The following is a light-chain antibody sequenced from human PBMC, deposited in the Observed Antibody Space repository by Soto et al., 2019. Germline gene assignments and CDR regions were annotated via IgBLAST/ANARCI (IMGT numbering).Light chain of an antibody. CDR3: QQYNSYST. J-gene: IGKJ1*01. CDR2: AAS. CDR1: QGISSY. V-gene: IGKV1-8*01. Sequence: AIRMTQSPSSFSASTGDRVTITCRASQGISSYLAWYQQKPGKAPKLLIYAASTLQSGVPSRFSGSGSGTDVTLAISSLQPDDFAAYYCQQYNSYSTFGQGTKVDI.